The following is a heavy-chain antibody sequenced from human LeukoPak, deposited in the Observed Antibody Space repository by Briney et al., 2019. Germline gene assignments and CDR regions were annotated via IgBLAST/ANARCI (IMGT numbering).Heavy chain of an antibody. CDR2: IYQSGST. Sequence: PSETLSLTCTVSGYSISSGYYWGWIRQPPGKGLEWIGSIYQSGSTYYNPYLKSCVTISVDTSKNQFSLKLSSVTAADTAVYYCARGSKTRITMIVVVKHTNYFDYWGQGTLVTVSS. CDR3: ARGSKTRITMIVVVKHTNYFDY. D-gene: IGHD3-22*01. J-gene: IGHJ4*02. CDR1: GYSISSGYY. V-gene: IGHV4-38-2*02.